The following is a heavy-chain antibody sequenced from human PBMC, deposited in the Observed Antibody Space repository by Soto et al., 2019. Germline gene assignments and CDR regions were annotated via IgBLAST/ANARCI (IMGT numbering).Heavy chain of an antibody. J-gene: IGHJ6*02. CDR1: GYSFTSYW. Sequence: GESLKISCKGSGYSFTSYWIGWVRQMPGKGLEWMGTIYPGDSDTRYSPSFQGQVTISADKSISTAYLQWSSLKASDTAMYYCARCDGYAGFQYYGMDVWGQGTTVTVSS. CDR3: ARCDGYAGFQYYGMDV. D-gene: IGHD5-12*01. CDR2: IYPGDSDT. V-gene: IGHV5-51*01.